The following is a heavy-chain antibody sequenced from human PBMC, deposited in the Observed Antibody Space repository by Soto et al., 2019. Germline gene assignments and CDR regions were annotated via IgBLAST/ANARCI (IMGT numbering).Heavy chain of an antibody. D-gene: IGHD5-12*01. J-gene: IGHJ3*02. CDR2: ISSNGGST. CDR3: ARVADRGYNSPEVFDI. V-gene: IGHV3-64*01. Sequence: PGGSLRLSCAASGFTFSSYAMHWVRQAPGKGLEYVSAISSNGGSTYYANSVKGRFTISRDNSKNTLYLQMGSLRAEDMAVYYCARVADRGYNSPEVFDIWGQGTMVTVSS. CDR1: GFTFSSYA.